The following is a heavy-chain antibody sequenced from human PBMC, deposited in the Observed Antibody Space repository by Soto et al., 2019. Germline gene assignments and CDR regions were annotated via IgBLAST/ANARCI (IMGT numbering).Heavy chain of an antibody. CDR2: FSLSGTT. CDR1: GASITGTSY. V-gene: IGHV4-4*07. CDR3: ARGMTPPGAPAWYYFDS. J-gene: IGHJ4*02. Sequence: PSETLSVTCTVSGASITGTSYWSWIRQPAGKGLEWIGRFSLSGTTNYNPSLRSRVTMSADVSKNQFSLRLTSVTAADTALYYCARGMTPPGAPAWYYFDSWGQGTLVTVS. D-gene: IGHD2-8*02.